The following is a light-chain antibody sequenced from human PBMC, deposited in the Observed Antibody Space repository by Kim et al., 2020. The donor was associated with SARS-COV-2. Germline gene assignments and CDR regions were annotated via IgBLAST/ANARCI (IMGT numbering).Light chain of an antibody. CDR3: QQYGSSPRRT. CDR2: GAS. J-gene: IGKJ4*01. CDR1: QSVSRSY. V-gene: IGKV3-20*01. Sequence: PGESATLSCRASQSVSRSYLAWYQQKPGRAPRLLIYGASSRATGIPDRFSGSGSGTDFTLTISRLEPEDFAVYYCQQYGSSPRRTFGGGTKVDIK.